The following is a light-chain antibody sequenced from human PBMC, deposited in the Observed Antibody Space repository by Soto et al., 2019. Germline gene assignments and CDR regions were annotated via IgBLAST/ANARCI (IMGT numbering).Light chain of an antibody. CDR1: QSVSSY. CDR3: QQRTIWPPSIT. J-gene: IGKJ5*01. V-gene: IGKV3-11*01. CDR2: DAS. Sequence: EIVLTQSPATLSLSPGERATLSCRASQSVSSYLAWYQQRPGQAPRLLMYDASKRATGIPARFSGSGSGTDFTLTISSLEPEDFAVYYCQQRTIWPPSITFGQGTRLEN.